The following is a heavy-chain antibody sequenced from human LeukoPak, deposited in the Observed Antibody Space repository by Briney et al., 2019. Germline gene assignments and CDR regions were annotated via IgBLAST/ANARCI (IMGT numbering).Heavy chain of an antibody. Sequence: PSETLSLTCAVYGGSFSGDHWSWIRQPPGKGLEWIGEINHSGSTNYNPSLKSRVTISVDTSKKQFSLKLSSVTAADTAVYYCASRIYSFDYWGQGTLVTVSS. CDR1: GGSFSGDH. CDR2: INHSGST. CDR3: ASRIYSFDY. V-gene: IGHV4-34*01. D-gene: IGHD1-14*01. J-gene: IGHJ4*02.